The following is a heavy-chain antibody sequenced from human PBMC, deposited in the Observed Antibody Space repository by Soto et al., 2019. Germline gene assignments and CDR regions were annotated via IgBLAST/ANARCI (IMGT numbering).Heavy chain of an antibody. CDR2: IHYTGST. V-gene: IGHV4-31*03. J-gene: IGHJ6*02. Sequence: SETLSLTCSVSGDSISGSGFYWSWIRQHPGKALEWIGYIHYTGSTSYNPSLKSRLAISLDASKNQFSLSLSSVTSADTAVYYCARDHRSLGDYYGIDVWGQGTTVTVSS. CDR1: GDSISGSGFY. D-gene: IGHD3-10*01. CDR3: ARDHRSLGDYYGIDV.